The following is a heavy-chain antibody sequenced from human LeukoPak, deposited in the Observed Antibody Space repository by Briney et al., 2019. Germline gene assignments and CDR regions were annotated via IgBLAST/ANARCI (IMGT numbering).Heavy chain of an antibody. D-gene: IGHD3-22*01. V-gene: IGHV3-30*02. CDR2: IRYDGSNK. J-gene: IGHJ4*02. CDR1: GFTFSSYG. Sequence: GGSLRLSCAASGFTFSSYGMHWVRQAPGKGLEWVAFIRYDGSNKYYADSVKGRFTISRDNSKNTLYLQMNSLRAEDTAVYYCAKDRGYYDSSGYDGFEYWGQGTLVTVSS. CDR3: AKDRGYYDSSGYDGFEY.